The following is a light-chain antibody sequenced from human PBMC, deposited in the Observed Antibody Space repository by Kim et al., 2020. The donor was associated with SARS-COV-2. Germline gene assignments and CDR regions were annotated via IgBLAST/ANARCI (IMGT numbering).Light chain of an antibody. CDR2: GAS. Sequence: SPGERATLSCRASQSVSSSYLAWYQQKPGQAPRLLLNGASSRATGIPDRFSGSGSGTDFTLTINRLEPEDFAVYYCQQYGSSPRTFGQGTKVDIK. CDR3: QQYGSSPRT. V-gene: IGKV3-20*01. CDR1: QSVSSSY. J-gene: IGKJ1*01.